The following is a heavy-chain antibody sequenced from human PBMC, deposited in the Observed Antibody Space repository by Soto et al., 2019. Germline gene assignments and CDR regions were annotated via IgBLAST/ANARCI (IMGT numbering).Heavy chain of an antibody. J-gene: IGHJ4*02. CDR1: GYSFACYW. D-gene: IGHD3-22*01. CDR3: ARQIYDSDTGPNFQYYFDS. CDR2: IDPSDSQT. Sequence: GESLKISCNGSGYSFACYWITWVRQKPWKGLEWMGRIDPSDSQTYYSPSFRGHVTISVTKSITTVFLQWSSLRASDTAMYYCARQIYDSDTGPNFQYYFDSWGQGTRSPSPQ. V-gene: IGHV5-10-1*01.